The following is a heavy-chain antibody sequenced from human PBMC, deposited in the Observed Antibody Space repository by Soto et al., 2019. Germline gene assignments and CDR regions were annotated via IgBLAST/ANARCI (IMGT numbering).Heavy chain of an antibody. V-gene: IGHV3-30-3*01. CDR3: AKDQHCSSTKCHSPEYYFYGLDV. Sequence: GGSLRLSCAASGFTFSSYAMHWVRQAPGKGLEWVAVISYDGGNKYYADSVKGRFTISRDTSKNTVSLQMSSLRPEDTAVYFCAKDQHCSSTKCHSPEYYFYGLDVWGQGTAVTVSS. J-gene: IGHJ6*02. D-gene: IGHD2-2*01. CDR2: ISYDGGNK. CDR1: GFTFSSYA.